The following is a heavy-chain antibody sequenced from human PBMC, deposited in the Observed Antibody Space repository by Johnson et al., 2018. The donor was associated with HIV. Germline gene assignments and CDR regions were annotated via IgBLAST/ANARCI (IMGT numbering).Heavy chain of an antibody. J-gene: IGHJ3*02. Sequence: VQLVESGGGVVQPGGSLRLSCAASGFTFSSYDMHWARQATGKGLEWVSAIGTAGDTYYPGSVKGRFTISRENAKNSLYLQMNSLRAGDTAVYYCARAGVGAGAFDIWGQGTMVTVSS. D-gene: IGHD1-26*01. CDR3: ARAGVGAGAFDI. CDR2: IGTAGDT. CDR1: GFTFSSYD. V-gene: IGHV3-13*01.